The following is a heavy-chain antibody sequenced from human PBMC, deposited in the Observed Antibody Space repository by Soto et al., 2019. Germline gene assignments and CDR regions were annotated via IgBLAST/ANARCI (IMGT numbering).Heavy chain of an antibody. D-gene: IGHD3-10*01. CDR3: ARGSNYYGSGSYYSWFDP. CDR2: INHSGST. J-gene: IGHJ5*02. CDR1: GGSFSGYY. V-gene: IGHV4-34*01. Sequence: PSETLSLTCAVYGGSFSGYYWSWIRQPPGKGLEWIGEINHSGSTNYNPSLKSRVTISVDTSKNQFSLKLSSVTAVDTAVYYCARGSNYYGSGSYYSWFDPWGQGTLVTVSS.